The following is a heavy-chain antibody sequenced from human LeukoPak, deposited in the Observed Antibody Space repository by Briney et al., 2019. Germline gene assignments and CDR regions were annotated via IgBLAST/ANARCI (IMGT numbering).Heavy chain of an antibody. D-gene: IGHD4-17*01. CDR1: GGSIRSYY. Sequence: PSETLSLTYTVSGGSIRSYYRSWIRQPPRKGPEWIGYIYYSGSTNYNPSLKSRVTISVDTSKNQFSLKLSSVTAADTAVYYCAREDPAVTFDYWGQGTLVTVSS. V-gene: IGHV4-59*01. CDR3: AREDPAVTFDY. CDR2: IYYSGST. J-gene: IGHJ4*02.